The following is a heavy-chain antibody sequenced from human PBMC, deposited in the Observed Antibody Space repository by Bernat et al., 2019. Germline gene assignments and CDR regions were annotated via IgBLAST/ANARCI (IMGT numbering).Heavy chain of an antibody. J-gene: IGHJ4*02. CDR1: GFTFISSA. V-gene: IGHV3-23*04. CDR2: ISYHSGDT. D-gene: IGHD3-9*01. CDR3: AKDDDWASCQY. Sequence: EVQMVESGGGLAQPGGSLRLSCAASGFTFISSAMSWARQVPGKGMEWVSSISYHSGDTSYAASVKGRFTISRDNSKNTLYLQMNNMRAEDTAIYYCAKDDDWASCQYWGQGTLVTVSS.